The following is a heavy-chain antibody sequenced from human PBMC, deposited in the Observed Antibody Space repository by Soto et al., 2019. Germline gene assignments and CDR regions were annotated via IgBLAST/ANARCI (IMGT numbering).Heavy chain of an antibody. CDR1: GFTFSSYW. J-gene: IGHJ5*02. Sequence: WGSLRLSCAASGFTFSSYWMHWVRQAPGKGLVWVSRINSDGSSTSYADSVKGRFTISRDNAKNTLYLQMNRLRAEDTAVYYCAREVGSRPYYDFWSGYPNWFDPWGQGTLVTVSS. CDR2: INSDGSST. V-gene: IGHV3-74*01. CDR3: AREVGSRPYYDFWSGYPNWFDP. D-gene: IGHD3-3*01.